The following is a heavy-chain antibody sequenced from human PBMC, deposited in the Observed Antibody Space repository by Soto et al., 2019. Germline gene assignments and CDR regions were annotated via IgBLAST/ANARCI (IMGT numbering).Heavy chain of an antibody. CDR2: ISYDGSNK. D-gene: IGHD2-8*01. V-gene: IGHV3-30-3*01. Sequence: QVQLVESGGGVVQPGRSLRLSCAASGFTFSSYAMHWVRQAPGKGLEWVAVISYDGSNKYYADSVKGRFTISRDNSKNTLYRQMNSLRAEDTAVYYWASDRARAGLMVFDYWGQGTLVTVSS. CDR1: GFTFSSYA. CDR3: ASDRARAGLMVFDY. J-gene: IGHJ4*02.